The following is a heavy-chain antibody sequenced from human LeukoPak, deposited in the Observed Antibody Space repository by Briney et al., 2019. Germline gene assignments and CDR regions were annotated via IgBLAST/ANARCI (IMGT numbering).Heavy chain of an antibody. CDR3: ARGYYSMDV. CDR2: IYYSGTT. Sequence: SETLSLTCTVSGGSINSGTFYWGWLRQPPGKGLEWIGTIYYSGTTYYNPSLKSRVTISIDTSKNQFSLKLSSVTAADTAMFYCARGYYSMDVWGKGTTVTVSS. J-gene: IGHJ6*03. CDR1: GGSINSGTFY. V-gene: IGHV4-39*07.